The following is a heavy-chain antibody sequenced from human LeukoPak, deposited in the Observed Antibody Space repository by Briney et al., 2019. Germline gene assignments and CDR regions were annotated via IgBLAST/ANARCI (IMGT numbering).Heavy chain of an antibody. D-gene: IGHD1-26*01. J-gene: IGHJ3*02. CDR2: IITIFGTA. CDR3: ARDPPSWRELGREAFDI. CDR1: GGTFTSYT. V-gene: IGHV1-69*13. Sequence: SVKLSCKASGGTFTSYTISWVRQPPGQGLEWMGGIITIFGTANYAQKFQDRVTITADESTSTAYMELSSLSSEDTAGYYCARDPPSWRELGREAFDIWGQGTMVTVSS.